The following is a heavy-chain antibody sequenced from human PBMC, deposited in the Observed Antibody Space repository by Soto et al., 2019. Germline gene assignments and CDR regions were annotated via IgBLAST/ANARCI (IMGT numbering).Heavy chain of an antibody. V-gene: IGHV3-74*01. J-gene: IGHJ4*02. CDR2: INRDGSST. Sequence: EVQLVESGGGLVQPGGSLRLSCAASGFIFSNYWMHWVRQAPGKGLVWVSRINRDGSSTGYADSVKGRFTVSRDNAKNTLDLKIKSLRAEDTAVYYCAGEGYNVNFDNWGQGPLVSVSS. CDR3: AGEGYNVNFDN. D-gene: IGHD5-12*01. CDR1: GFIFSNYW.